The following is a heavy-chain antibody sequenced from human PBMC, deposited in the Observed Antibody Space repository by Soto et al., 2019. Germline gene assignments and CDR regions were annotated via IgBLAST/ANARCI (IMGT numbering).Heavy chain of an antibody. Sequence: QVQLVESGGGVVQPGGSLRLSCATSGFSLSSYAMNWVRQAPGKGLEWVALMSYDETKKYYEDSVKGRFTISRETSKNTLFLQMNNLRVEDTAVYYCAKDRRDGDFMHILVVDFWGQGALVTVSS. D-gene: IGHD2-15*01. V-gene: IGHV3-30*18. CDR3: AKDRRDGDFMHILVVDF. CDR2: MSYDETKK. CDR1: GFSLSSYA. J-gene: IGHJ4*02.